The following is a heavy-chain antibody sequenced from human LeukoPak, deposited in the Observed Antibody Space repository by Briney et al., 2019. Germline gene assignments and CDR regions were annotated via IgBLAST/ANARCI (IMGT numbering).Heavy chain of an antibody. Sequence: GGSLRLSCAATGFTFTKHWMSWVRQAIGKGLECVAKIREDGSEKHYVDSVKGRFTISRDNAKNSLYLQMNSLRAEDTALYYCAKGLYYDSSGYPLDYWGQGTLVTVSS. J-gene: IGHJ4*02. CDR2: IREDGSEK. D-gene: IGHD3-22*01. CDR1: GFTFTKHW. CDR3: AKGLYYDSSGYPLDY. V-gene: IGHV3-7*03.